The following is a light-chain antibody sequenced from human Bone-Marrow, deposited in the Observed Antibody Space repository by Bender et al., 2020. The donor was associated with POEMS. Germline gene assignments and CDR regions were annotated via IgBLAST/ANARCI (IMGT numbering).Light chain of an antibody. J-gene: IGLJ2*01. CDR3: QSWGSNTAV. CDR1: KLGEEY. CDR2: QDT. Sequence: SDVLTQPPSVSVSPGQTATITCSGEKLGEEYACWYQQKPGQSPVVVIYQDTKRPSGIPERFSGSTSGNTASLTISGTQTMDEADYYCQSWGSNTAVFGGGTKLTVL. V-gene: IGLV3-1*01.